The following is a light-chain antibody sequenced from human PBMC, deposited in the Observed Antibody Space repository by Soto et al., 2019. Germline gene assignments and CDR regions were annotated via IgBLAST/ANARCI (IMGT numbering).Light chain of an antibody. CDR2: EVT. Sequence: QSALTQPASVSGSPGQSITISCTGTNSDVGAYNLVSWYQQHPGKAPKLIIFEVTKRPSGVSDRFSGSKSGNTASLTISGLQAEDEADYYCCSYAGSYSYVFGTGTKVTVL. CDR3: CSYAGSYSYV. J-gene: IGLJ1*01. CDR1: NSDVGAYNL. V-gene: IGLV2-23*02.